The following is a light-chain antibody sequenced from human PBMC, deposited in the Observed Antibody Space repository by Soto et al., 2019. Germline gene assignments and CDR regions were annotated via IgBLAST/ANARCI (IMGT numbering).Light chain of an antibody. CDR1: SSDVGGYDS. J-gene: IGLJ1*01. CDR2: GVN. CDR3: SSYTITYTYV. V-gene: IGLV2-14*01. Sequence: QSALTQPASVSGSPGQSITISCTGTSSDVGGYDSVSWYQQHPGKAPKLIIYGVNYRPSGVSHRFSGSKPGNTASLTISGLQSEDEADYYCSSYTITYTYVFGTGTKATVL.